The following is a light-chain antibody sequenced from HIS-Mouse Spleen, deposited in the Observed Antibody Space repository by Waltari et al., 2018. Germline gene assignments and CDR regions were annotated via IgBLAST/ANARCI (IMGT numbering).Light chain of an antibody. CDR1: SSDVGGYNS. J-gene: IGLJ2*01. CDR3: SSYTSSSFNVV. V-gene: IGLV2-14*03. CDR2: DVS. Sequence: QSALTQPASVSGSPGQSITISCTGTSSDVGGYNSVSWYQQHPGKAPKPMIYDVSNRPSGVSNRFSGSKSGNTASLTISGLQAEDEADYYCSSYTSSSFNVVFGGGTKLTVL.